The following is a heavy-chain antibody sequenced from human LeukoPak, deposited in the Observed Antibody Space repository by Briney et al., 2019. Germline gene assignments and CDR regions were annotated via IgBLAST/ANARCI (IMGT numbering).Heavy chain of an antibody. CDR3: ARGGRGYEDAFDI. V-gene: IGHV3-30*02. Sequence: PGGSLRLSCAASGFTFSNYGMHWVRQAPGKGLDWVAFIHYDGSNKYYADSVKGRFTISRDGSKNTLYLQMNSLRAEDTAVYYCARGGRGYEDAFDIWGQGTMVTVSS. CDR1: GFTFSNYG. J-gene: IGHJ3*02. D-gene: IGHD3-22*01. CDR2: IHYDGSNK.